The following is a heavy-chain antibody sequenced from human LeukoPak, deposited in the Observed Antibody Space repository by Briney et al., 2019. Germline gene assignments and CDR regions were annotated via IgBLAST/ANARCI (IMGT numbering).Heavy chain of an antibody. CDR3: AKTASIAEDRVDY. CDR2: INPNSGDT. V-gene: IGHV1-2*06. D-gene: IGHD6-13*01. J-gene: IGHJ4*02. CDR1: GYTFTSYY. Sequence: ASVKVSCKASGYTFTSYYMHWVRQAPGQGLEWMGRINPNSGDTDYAQKFQGRVTMTRDTSVTTAYMEVSRLISDDAAVYYCAKTASIAEDRVDYWGQGTLVAVSS.